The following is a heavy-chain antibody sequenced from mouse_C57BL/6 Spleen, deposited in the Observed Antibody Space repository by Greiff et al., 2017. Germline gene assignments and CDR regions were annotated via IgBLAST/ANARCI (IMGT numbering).Heavy chain of an antibody. V-gene: IGHV1-55*01. D-gene: IGHD1-1*01. CDR3: ARGLITTVEARGEN. CDR2: IYPGRGSP. Sequence: QVQLQQPGAELVKPGASVKLSCKASGYTFTSYWITWVKQRPGQGLEWIGDIYPGRGSPNYNEKFKSKATLTVDTSSSPASMQLSSLTSKDAAVYYCARGLITTVEARGENWGEGTTLTESS. CDR1: GYTFTSYW. J-gene: IGHJ2*01.